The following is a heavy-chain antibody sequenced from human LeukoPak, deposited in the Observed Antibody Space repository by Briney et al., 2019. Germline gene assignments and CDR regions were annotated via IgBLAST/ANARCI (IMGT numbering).Heavy chain of an antibody. CDR2: ISAYNGNT. Sequence: ASVKVSCKASGYTFTSYGISWVGQARGQGREWMGWISAYNGNTNYAQKLQGGGTMTTDTSTNTAYMELRSLRSDDTAVYHCARDLGASVFRYVDYWGQGTLVTVSS. J-gene: IGHJ4*02. D-gene: IGHD3-16*02. CDR3: ARDLGASVFRYVDY. V-gene: IGHV1-18*01. CDR1: GYTFTSYG.